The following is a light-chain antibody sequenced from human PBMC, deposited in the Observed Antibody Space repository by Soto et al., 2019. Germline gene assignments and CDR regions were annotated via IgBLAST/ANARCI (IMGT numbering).Light chain of an antibody. J-gene: IGKJ1*01. Sequence: DIQMTQSPSTLSASLGDRVTITCRASQSVNSWLAWYQQKPGKAPKLLIYKASSLESGVPSRFSGSGSGTEYTLTISSLQPDDCATYYCQQYHSYSRTFGQGTKVDIK. CDR3: QQYHSYSRT. CDR1: QSVNSW. CDR2: KAS. V-gene: IGKV1-5*03.